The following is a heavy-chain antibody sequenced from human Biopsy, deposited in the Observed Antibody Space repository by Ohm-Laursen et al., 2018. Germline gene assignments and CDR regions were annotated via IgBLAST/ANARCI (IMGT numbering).Heavy chain of an antibody. Sequence: TLSLTWTVSGGSISSSTTYYWAWLRQPPGKGLEWIGSIYNTETTFYNPSLKSRVTISVDTSTNQFSQKVSSVTAADTALYFCARHPTGFWFDPWGHGTLVTVSS. V-gene: IGHV4-39*01. CDR2: IYNTETT. J-gene: IGHJ5*02. CDR1: GGSISSSTTYY. CDR3: ARHPTGFWFDP.